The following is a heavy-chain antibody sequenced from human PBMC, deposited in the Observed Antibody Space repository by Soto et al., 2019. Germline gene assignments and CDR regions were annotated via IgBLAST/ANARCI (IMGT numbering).Heavy chain of an antibody. CDR2: IYHSGAT. CDR1: GDSISSSNW. Sequence: QVQLQESGPGLVKPSGTLSLTCAVSGDSISSSNWWSWVRQAPGKGLEWIGEIYHSGATTYNPSPKSRATISVDPPKNHFSLKLTSVTAADSAVYFCARDLGTGTDFWGRGTLVTVAS. D-gene: IGHD1-1*01. V-gene: IGHV4-4*02. CDR3: ARDLGTGTDF. J-gene: IGHJ4*02.